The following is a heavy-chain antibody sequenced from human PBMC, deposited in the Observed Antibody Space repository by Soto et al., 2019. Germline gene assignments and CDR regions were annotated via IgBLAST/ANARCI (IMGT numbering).Heavy chain of an antibody. J-gene: IGHJ5*02. Sequence: ASVKVSCKASGYTFTSYGISWVRQAPGQGLEWMGWISAYNGNTNYAQKLQGRVTMTTDTSTSTAYMELRSLRSDDTAVYYCARENDILTGHNWFDPWGQGTLVTVSS. V-gene: IGHV1-18*01. D-gene: IGHD3-9*01. CDR1: GYTFTSYG. CDR3: ARENDILTGHNWFDP. CDR2: ISAYNGNT.